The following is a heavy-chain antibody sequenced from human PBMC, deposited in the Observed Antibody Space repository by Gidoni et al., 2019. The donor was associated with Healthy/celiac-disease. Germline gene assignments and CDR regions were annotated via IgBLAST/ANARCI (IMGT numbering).Heavy chain of an antibody. Sequence: QVQPVQSGAEVKKPGSSVKVSCKASGGTFSRYAISWVRQAPGKGLEWLGGIIPIFGTANYAQKVQGRGTITADKSTSTAYMELSSLRAEDTAVYYCARDHAGGYSYGGSLDYWGQGTLVTVSA. CDR1: GGTFSRYA. V-gene: IGHV1-69*06. J-gene: IGHJ4*02. CDR2: IIPIFGTA. CDR3: ARDHAGGYSYGGSLDY. D-gene: IGHD5-18*01.